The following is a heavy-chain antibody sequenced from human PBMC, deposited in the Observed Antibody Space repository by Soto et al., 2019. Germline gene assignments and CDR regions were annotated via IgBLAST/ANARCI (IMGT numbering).Heavy chain of an antibody. J-gene: IGHJ6*02. CDR3: AKEETVLVNYYYYYGMDV. D-gene: IGHD4-17*01. CDR2: ISGSGYAT. Sequence: EVQLLESGGGLVQPGGSLRLSCAACGFTFSSYAMSWVRQAPGMGLEWVSVISGSGYATYYADSVKGRFTVSRDNSNNTVYLQMNSLRAEDTAVYYCAKEETVLVNYYYYYGMDVWGQGTTVTVSS. CDR1: GFTFSSYA. V-gene: IGHV3-23*01.